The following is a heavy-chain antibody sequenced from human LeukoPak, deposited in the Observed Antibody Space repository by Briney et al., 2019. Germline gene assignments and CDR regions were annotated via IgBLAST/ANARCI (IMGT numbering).Heavy chain of an antibody. CDR2: ISSSGSTI. D-gene: IGHD2-2*01. CDR1: GFTSSDYY. J-gene: IGHJ3*02. CDR3: ARVPPADFIGSRDAFDI. Sequence: PGGSLRLSCAASGFTSSDYYMSWIRQAPGKGLEWVSYISSSGSTIYYADSVKGRFTISRDNAKNSLYLQMNSLRAEDTAVYYCARVPPADFIGSRDAFDIWGQGTMVTVSS. V-gene: IGHV3-11*01.